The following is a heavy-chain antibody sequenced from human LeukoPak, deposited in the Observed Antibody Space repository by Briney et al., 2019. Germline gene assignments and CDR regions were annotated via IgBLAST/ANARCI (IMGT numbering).Heavy chain of an antibody. CDR1: GFAFSDFY. CDR3: ERDNVPANSGDAFDT. J-gene: IGHJ3*02. CDR2: ISNSGSTL. D-gene: IGHD2-2*01. Sequence: GGSLRLSCAASGFAFSDFYMFWIRQAPGKGLEWISYISNSGSTLYYADSVKGRFTISRDNAKNSLYLQMNSLRAEDTAVYYCERDNVPANSGDAFDTGGKGTRST. V-gene: IGHV3-11*04.